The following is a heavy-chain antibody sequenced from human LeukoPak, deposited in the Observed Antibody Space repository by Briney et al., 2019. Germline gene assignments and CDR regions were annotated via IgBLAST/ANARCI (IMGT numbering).Heavy chain of an antibody. V-gene: IGHV3-21*01. CDR1: GFTFSSYS. D-gene: IGHD2-2*01. Sequence: GGSLRLSCAASGFTFSSYSMNWVRQAPGKGLEWVSSISSSSSYIYYADSVKGRFTISRDNAKNSLYLQMNSLRAEDTAVYYCARERGERVVPAACFDPWGQGTLVTVSS. J-gene: IGHJ5*02. CDR3: ARERGERVVPAACFDP. CDR2: ISSSSSYI.